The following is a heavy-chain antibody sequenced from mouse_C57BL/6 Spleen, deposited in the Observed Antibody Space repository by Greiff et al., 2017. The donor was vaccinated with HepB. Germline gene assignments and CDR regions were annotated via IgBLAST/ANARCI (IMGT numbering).Heavy chain of an antibody. J-gene: IGHJ3*01. CDR2: INPYNGGT. D-gene: IGHD2-12*01. Sequence: VQLQQSGPVLVKPGASVKMSCKASGYTFTDYYMNWVKQSHGKSLEWIGVINPYNGGTSYNQKFKGKATLTDDKSSSTAYMELNSLTSEDSAVYYCARPTYYSPAWFAYWGQGTLVTVSA. V-gene: IGHV1-19*01. CDR1: GYTFTDYY. CDR3: ARPTYYSPAWFAY.